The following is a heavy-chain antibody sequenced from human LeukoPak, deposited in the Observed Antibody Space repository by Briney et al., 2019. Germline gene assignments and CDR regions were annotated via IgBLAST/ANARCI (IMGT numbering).Heavy chain of an antibody. Sequence: SETLSLTCTVSGGSISSYYWSWIRQPAGKGLERIGRIYTSGSTNYNPSLKSRVTMSVDTSKNQFSLKLSSVTAADTAVYYCARGRGEYYYDSSGYYVYYFDYWGQGTLVSVSS. J-gene: IGHJ4*02. D-gene: IGHD3-22*01. V-gene: IGHV4-4*07. CDR3: ARGRGEYYYDSSGYYVYYFDY. CDR2: IYTSGST. CDR1: GGSISSYY.